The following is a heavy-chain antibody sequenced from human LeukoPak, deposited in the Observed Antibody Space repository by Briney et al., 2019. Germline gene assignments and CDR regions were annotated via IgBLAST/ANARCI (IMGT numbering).Heavy chain of an antibody. CDR3: ASHQGYCSGGSCYSLYYYGMDV. Sequence: GGSLRLSCAASGFTFSSDAMSWVRQAPGKGLEWVSAISGSGGSTYYADSVKGRFTISRDNSKNTLYLQMNSLRAEDTAVYYCASHQGYCSGGSCYSLYYYGMDVWGQGTTVTVSS. J-gene: IGHJ6*02. CDR1: GFTFSSDA. D-gene: IGHD2-15*01. CDR2: ISGSGGST. V-gene: IGHV3-23*01.